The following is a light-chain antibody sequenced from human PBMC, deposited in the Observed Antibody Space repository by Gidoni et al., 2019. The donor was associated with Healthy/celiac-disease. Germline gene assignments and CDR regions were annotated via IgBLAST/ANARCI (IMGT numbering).Light chain of an antibody. CDR1: QSVSSN. Sequence: RASQSVSSNLAWYQQKPGQAPSLLSYGASTRATGIPARFSGSGSGTEFTLTISSLQSEDFAVYYCQQYNNWMYTFXQXTKLEIK. V-gene: IGKV3-15*01. CDR2: GAS. CDR3: QQYNNWMYT. J-gene: IGKJ2*01.